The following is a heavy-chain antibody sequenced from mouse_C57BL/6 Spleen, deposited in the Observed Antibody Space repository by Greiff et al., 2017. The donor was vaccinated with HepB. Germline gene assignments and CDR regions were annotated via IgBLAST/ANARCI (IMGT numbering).Heavy chain of an antibody. D-gene: IGHD1-1*01. J-gene: IGHJ4*01. CDR2: IWWDDDK. V-gene: IGHV8-8*01. CDR1: GFSLSTFGMG. CDR3: ARIAPNYYGSSPSYAMDY. Sequence: QVTLKVSGPGILQPSQTLSLTCSFSGFSLSTFGMGVGWIRQPSGQGLEWLAHIWWDDDKYYNPALKSRLTISKDTSKNQVFLKIANVDTADTATYYCARIAPNYYGSSPSYAMDYWGQGTSVTVSS.